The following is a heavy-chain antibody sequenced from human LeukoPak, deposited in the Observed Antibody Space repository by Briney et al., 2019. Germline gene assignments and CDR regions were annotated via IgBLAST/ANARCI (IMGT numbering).Heavy chain of an antibody. Sequence: GGSLRLSCTASGFTFNNHWMSWVRRAPGKGLEWVANIKPDASDKYHVDSVKGRFTISRDNAKNSLSLHMNSLRVEDTAVYYCARNPPSEYCSGGSCKFFDSWGQGTLVTVSS. V-gene: IGHV3-7*01. CDR3: ARNPPSEYCSGGSCKFFDS. CDR2: IKPDASDK. CDR1: GFTFNNHW. J-gene: IGHJ4*02. D-gene: IGHD2-15*01.